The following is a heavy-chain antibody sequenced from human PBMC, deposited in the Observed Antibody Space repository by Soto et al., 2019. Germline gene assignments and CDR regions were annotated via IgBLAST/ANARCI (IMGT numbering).Heavy chain of an antibody. CDR2: IYYTGSV. V-gene: IGHV4-30-4*01. D-gene: IGHD3-22*01. J-gene: IGHJ4*02. CDR1: GGSTSGDEGY. CDR3: ARGPPYYYDSSGYPHDY. Sequence: SETLSLTCNVSGGSTSGDEGYWNWIRQSPGKGLEWIGYIYYTGSVYYSPSLRGRVTISVDTSKNQFSLNLNSVTVADTAVYYCARGPPYYYDSSGYPHDYWGQGTLVTVSS.